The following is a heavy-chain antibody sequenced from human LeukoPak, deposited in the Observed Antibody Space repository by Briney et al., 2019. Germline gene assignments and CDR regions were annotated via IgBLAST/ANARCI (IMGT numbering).Heavy chain of an antibody. CDR1: GFVFSNYW. CDR2: INSDGSST. D-gene: IGHD3-10*01. V-gene: IGHV3-74*01. J-gene: IGHJ4*02. Sequence: PGGSLRLSCAASGFVFSNYWMHWVRQAPGKGLVWVSRINSDGSSTDNADSVKGRFTNSRDNAKNTLYLQMNSLRAEDTAVYYCARGEVYGSGKTDYWGQGTLVTVSS. CDR3: ARGEVYGSGKTDY.